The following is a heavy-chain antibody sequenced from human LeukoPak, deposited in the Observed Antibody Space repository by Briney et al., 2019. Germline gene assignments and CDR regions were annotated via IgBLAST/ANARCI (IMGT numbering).Heavy chain of an antibody. D-gene: IGHD6-19*01. CDR2: IWYDGSNK. V-gene: IGHV3-33*01. Sequence: GGSLRLSCAACGFTFSSYGMHGVRQAPGKGREGGAVIWYDGSNKYYADSVKGRFTISRDNSKNTLYLQMNSLRAEDTAVYYCARDSYSSGWFYYYGMDVWGQGTTVTVSS. J-gene: IGHJ6*02. CDR3: ARDSYSSGWFYYYGMDV. CDR1: GFTFSSYG.